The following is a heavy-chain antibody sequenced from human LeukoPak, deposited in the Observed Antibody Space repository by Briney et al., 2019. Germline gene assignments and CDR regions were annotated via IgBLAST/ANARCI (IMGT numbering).Heavy chain of an antibody. J-gene: IGHJ4*02. D-gene: IGHD3-10*01. Sequence: SDTLSLTCTVSGGPISSRSYYWGWIRQAPGKGLEWIGSIYYSGSTYYNPSLKSRVTISVDTSKNQFSLKLSSVTAADTAVYYCAGILYGSGSYYTEYYFDYWGQGTLVTVSS. V-gene: IGHV4-39*01. CDR2: IYYSGST. CDR1: GGPISSRSYY. CDR3: AGILYGSGSYYTEYYFDY.